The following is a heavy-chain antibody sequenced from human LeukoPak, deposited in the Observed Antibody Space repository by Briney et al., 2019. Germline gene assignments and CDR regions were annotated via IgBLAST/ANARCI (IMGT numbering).Heavy chain of an antibody. CDR1: GYTFTSYD. D-gene: IGHD4-17*01. CDR2: MNPNSGNT. Sequence: ASVKVSCKASGYTFTSYDINWVRQATGQGLEWMGWMNPNSGNTGYAQKFQGRVTMTRNTSISTAYMELSSLRSEDTAVYHRARGADYSDDDYWGQGTLVTVSS. CDR3: ARGADYSDDDY. V-gene: IGHV1-8*01. J-gene: IGHJ4*02.